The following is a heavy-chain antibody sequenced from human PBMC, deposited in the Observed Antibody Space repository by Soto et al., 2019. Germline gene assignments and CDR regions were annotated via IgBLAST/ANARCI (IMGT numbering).Heavy chain of an antibody. Sequence: SETLSLTCAVSGGSISSGGYSWSWIRQPPGKGLEWIGYIYYSGSTNYNPSLKSRVTISVDTSKNQFSLKLSSVTAADTAVYYCARDTSCSKASCYGMDVWGQGTTVTVSS. CDR2: IYYSGST. V-gene: IGHV4-61*08. CDR1: GGSISSGGYS. J-gene: IGHJ6*02. D-gene: IGHD2-2*01. CDR3: ARDTSCSKASCYGMDV.